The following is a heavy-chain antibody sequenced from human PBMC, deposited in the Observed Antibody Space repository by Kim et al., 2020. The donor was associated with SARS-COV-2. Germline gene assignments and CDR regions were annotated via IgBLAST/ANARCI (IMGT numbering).Heavy chain of an antibody. CDR2: ISSSSSYI. D-gene: IGHD3-3*01. CDR3: ARDRRFLGYGMDV. V-gene: IGHV3-21*01. Sequence: GGSLRLSCAASGFTFSSYSMNWVRQAPGKGLEWVSSISSSSSYIYYADSVKGRFTISRDNAKNSLYLQMNSLRAEDTAVYYCARDRRFLGYGMDVWGQGTTVTVSS. CDR1: GFTFSSYS. J-gene: IGHJ6*02.